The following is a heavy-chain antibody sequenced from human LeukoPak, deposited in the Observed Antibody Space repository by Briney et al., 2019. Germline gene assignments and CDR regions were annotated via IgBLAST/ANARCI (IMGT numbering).Heavy chain of an antibody. Sequence: PSETLSLTCTVSGDSISSYYWTWIRQPAGKGLEWIGRISTSGNTNYNPSLKSRVTMSVDTSKNQFSLKLSSVTAADTAVYYCARDPEEGAFDIWGQGTMVTVSS. CDR3: ARDPEEGAFDI. CDR1: GDSISSYY. CDR2: ISTSGNT. J-gene: IGHJ3*02. V-gene: IGHV4-4*07. D-gene: IGHD1-14*01.